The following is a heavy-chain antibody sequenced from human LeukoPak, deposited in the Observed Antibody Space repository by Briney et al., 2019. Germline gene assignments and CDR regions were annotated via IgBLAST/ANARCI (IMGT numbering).Heavy chain of an antibody. V-gene: IGHV4-59*08. CDR1: GDSISSYY. J-gene: IGHJ4*02. CDR2: IYYRGST. Sequence: PSETLSLTCTVSGDSISSYYWSWVRQPPGKGLECMGYIYYRGSTNSNPSLKSRVTLSVDTSKKQLSLKLTSVDAADTGVYYCARHRPPDRGNRYGPIDSWGQGTLVSVSS. D-gene: IGHD5-18*01. CDR3: ARHRPPDRGNRYGPIDS.